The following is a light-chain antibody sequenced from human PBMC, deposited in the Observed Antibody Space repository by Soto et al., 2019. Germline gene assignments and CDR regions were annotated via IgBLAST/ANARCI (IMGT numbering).Light chain of an antibody. J-gene: IGKJ2*01. V-gene: IGKV1-5*03. CDR1: QSINSW. CDR3: QQYKSYPYT. CDR2: EPS. Sequence: DIQMTQSPSTLSASVGDRVTITCRASQSINSWLAWYLQKPGKAPNLLIFEPSSIESGVPSSFSGSGSGTEFTLTISSLQPDDFATYYCQQYKSYPYTFGQGTKLEIK.